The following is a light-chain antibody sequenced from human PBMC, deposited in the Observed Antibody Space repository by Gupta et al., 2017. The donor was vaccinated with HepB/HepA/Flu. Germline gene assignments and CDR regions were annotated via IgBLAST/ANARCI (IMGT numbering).Light chain of an antibody. V-gene: IGLV2-18*02. J-gene: IGLJ1*01. CDR3: TSYTTSSTYV. CDR2: EVS. Sequence: SALTHPPSVPGPPGTSVTVSCTGTSSDVGTYNRVSCYQQPPGTAPKLMIYEVSNRPAGVPDRFSGSKSGYTSSLTIAGLQAEDEDDYYCTSYTTSSTYVFGSGTKVTVL. CDR1: SSDVGTYNR.